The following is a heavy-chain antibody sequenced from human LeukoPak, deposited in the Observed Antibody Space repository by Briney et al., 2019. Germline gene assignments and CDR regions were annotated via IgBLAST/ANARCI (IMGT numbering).Heavy chain of an antibody. V-gene: IGHV3-21*04. Sequence: KPGGSLRLSCAASGFTFSSYSMNWVRQAPGKGLEWISSISSSSSYIYYADSVKGRFTISRDNAKNSLYLQMNSLKTEDTAVYYCTRTSDILTGYTPREAYYYYYHMDVWGKGTTVTISS. D-gene: IGHD3-9*01. CDR1: GFTFSSYS. CDR3: TRTSDILTGYTPREAYYYYYHMDV. J-gene: IGHJ6*03. CDR2: ISSSSSYI.